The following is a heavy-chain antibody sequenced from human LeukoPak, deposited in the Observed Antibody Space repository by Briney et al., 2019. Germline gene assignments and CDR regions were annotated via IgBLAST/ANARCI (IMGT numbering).Heavy chain of an antibody. Sequence: PGRSLRLFCAASGFTFSSYGMHWVRQAPGKGLEWVAVISYDGSNKYYADSVKGRFTISRDNSKNTLYLQMNSLRAEDTAVYYCAKLYDSSGYYYFDYWGQGTLVTVSS. CDR3: AKLYDSSGYYYFDY. J-gene: IGHJ4*02. CDR2: ISYDGSNK. CDR1: GFTFSSYG. V-gene: IGHV3-30*18. D-gene: IGHD3-22*01.